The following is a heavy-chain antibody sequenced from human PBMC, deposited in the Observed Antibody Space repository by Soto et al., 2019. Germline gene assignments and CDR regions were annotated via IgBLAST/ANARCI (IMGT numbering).Heavy chain of an antibody. V-gene: IGHV4-59*01. CDR3: ARGLRGTSPMIAGY. CDR2: IYYSGST. D-gene: IGHD3-22*01. Sequence: SQTVSLTCTVSGGSIISYYWSWIRQPPGKGLECIGYIYYSGSTNYNPSLKSRVTISVDTTQNKFSLKLSSVTAADTAVYYCARGLRGTSPMIAGYWGQGTLVAV. J-gene: IGHJ4*02. CDR1: GGSIISYY.